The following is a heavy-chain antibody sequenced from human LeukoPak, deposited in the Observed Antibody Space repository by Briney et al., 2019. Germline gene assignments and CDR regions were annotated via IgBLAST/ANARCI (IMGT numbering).Heavy chain of an antibody. CDR3: ARDHAGYYDSSGVDAFDI. Sequence: GGSLRLSCAASGFTFSTYAMNWVRQAPGKGLEWVSSISSSLSYIYYADSVKGRFTISRDNAKNSLYLQMNSLRAEDTAVYYCARDHAGYYDSSGVDAFDIWGQGTMVTVSS. CDR1: GFTFSTYA. D-gene: IGHD3-22*01. CDR2: ISSSLSYI. V-gene: IGHV3-21*04. J-gene: IGHJ3*02.